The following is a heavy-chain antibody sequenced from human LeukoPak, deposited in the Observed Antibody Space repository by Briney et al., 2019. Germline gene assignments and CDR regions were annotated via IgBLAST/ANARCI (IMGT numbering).Heavy chain of an antibody. CDR3: AKGNSGSYLMHFDY. V-gene: IGHV3-23*01. D-gene: IGHD1-26*01. CDR2: FSASGGST. CDR1: GFTFSSYA. Sequence: GGSLRLSCAASGFTFSSYAMSWVRQAPGKGLAWVSGFSASGGSTYYADSVKGRFTISRDNSKNTLYLQMNSLRAEDTAVYYCAKGNSGSYLMHFDYWGQGTLVTVSS. J-gene: IGHJ4*02.